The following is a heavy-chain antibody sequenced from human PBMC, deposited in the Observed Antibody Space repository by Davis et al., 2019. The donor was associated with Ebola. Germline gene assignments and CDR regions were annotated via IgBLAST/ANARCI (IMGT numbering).Heavy chain of an antibody. J-gene: IGHJ6*02. Sequence: SLNTPCASSGFTFSRYSMHWVRQAPGKGLEWVSSISSSSSYIYYADSVKGRFTISRDNAKNSLYLQMNSLRAEDTAVYYCARARVTTPYYYYGMDVWGQGTTVTVSS. CDR2: ISSSSSYI. CDR1: GFTFSRYS. CDR3: ARARVTTPYYYYGMDV. V-gene: IGHV3-21*01. D-gene: IGHD1-14*01.